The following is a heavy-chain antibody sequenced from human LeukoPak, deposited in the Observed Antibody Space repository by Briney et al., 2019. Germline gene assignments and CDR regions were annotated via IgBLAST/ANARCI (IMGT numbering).Heavy chain of an antibody. Sequence: GGSLRLSCAASGFTVSSNYMSWVRQAPGKGLEWVAVISYDGSNKYYADSVKGRLTISRDNSKNTLYLQMNSLRAEDTAVYYCARDEYSGYDFLYYFDYWGQGTLVTVSS. CDR3: ARDEYSGYDFLYYFDY. CDR1: GFTVSSNY. V-gene: IGHV3-30-3*01. D-gene: IGHD5-12*01. J-gene: IGHJ4*02. CDR2: ISYDGSNK.